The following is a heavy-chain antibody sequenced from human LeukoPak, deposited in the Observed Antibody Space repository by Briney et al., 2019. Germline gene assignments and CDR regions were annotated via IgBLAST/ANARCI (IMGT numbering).Heavy chain of an antibody. D-gene: IGHD3-10*01. J-gene: IGHJ6*02. V-gene: IGHV4-30-2*02. Sequence: SETLSLTCTVSGGSISSGANYWSWIRQPPGRGLEWIGYISHSESAYYSPSLESRITISVDRSKNQFSLKLSFLTAADTAVYYCASLTMVRGVIPYYYHYGMDVWGQGTTVTVSS. CDR1: GGSISSGANY. CDR2: ISHSESA. CDR3: ASLTMVRGVIPYYYHYGMDV.